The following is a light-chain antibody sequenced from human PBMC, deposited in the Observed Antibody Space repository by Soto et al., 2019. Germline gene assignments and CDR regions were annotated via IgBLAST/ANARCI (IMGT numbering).Light chain of an antibody. V-gene: IGKV1-5*01. Sequence: DIQMTKSPSTLSASVGDRVTITCRASQSISSWLAWYQQKPGQAPKLLIYDASSLESGHPSRFSGSGSGPELTLTISSLKPDDFATYYCQQYNSYPWTFGQGAKVEI. J-gene: IGKJ1*01. CDR1: QSISSW. CDR3: QQYNSYPWT. CDR2: DAS.